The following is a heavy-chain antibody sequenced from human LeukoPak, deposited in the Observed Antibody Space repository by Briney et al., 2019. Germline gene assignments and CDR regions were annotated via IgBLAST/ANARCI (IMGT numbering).Heavy chain of an antibody. J-gene: IGHJ4*02. CDR1: GGSISGSY. Sequence: SATLSLTCSVSGGSISGSYWSWIRQPPGKGLEWIGYIYYSGATYYSLSLKSRITISVDTSQSQFSLKMNSVTAADTAVYFCARYDSSSAGFDFWGQGTLVTVSS. CDR3: ARYDSSSAGFDF. D-gene: IGHD2-2*01. CDR2: IYYSGAT. V-gene: IGHV4-59*01.